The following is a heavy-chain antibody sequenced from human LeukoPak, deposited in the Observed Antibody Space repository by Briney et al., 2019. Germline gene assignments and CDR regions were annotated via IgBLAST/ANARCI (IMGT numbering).Heavy chain of an antibody. D-gene: IGHD3-10*01. CDR2: ISTNGGST. Sequence: QPGGSLRLSCAASGFTFSSSAMHWVRQAPGKGLEYVSAISTNGGSTYYANSVKGRFTISRDNSKNTLYLQMGSLRAEDMAVYYCASSSDYYASGSSFNYWGQGTLVTVSS. V-gene: IGHV3-64*01. CDR3: ASSSDYYASGSSFNY. CDR1: GFTFSSSA. J-gene: IGHJ4*02.